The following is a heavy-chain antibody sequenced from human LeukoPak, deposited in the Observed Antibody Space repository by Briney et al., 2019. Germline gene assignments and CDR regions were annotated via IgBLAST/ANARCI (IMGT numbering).Heavy chain of an antibody. CDR3: ARFYYDSSGYYYAWFDP. V-gene: IGHV1-18*01. CDR1: GYTFTSYG. J-gene: IGHJ5*02. Sequence: ASVKVSCKASGYTFTSYGISWVRQAPGQGLEWMGWISAYNGNTSYAQKLQGRVTMTTDTSTSTAYMELRSLRSDDTAVYYCARFYYDSSGYYYAWFDPWGQGTLVTVSS. D-gene: IGHD3-22*01. CDR2: ISAYNGNT.